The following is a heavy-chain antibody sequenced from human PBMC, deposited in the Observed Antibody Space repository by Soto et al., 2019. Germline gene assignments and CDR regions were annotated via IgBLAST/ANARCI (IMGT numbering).Heavy chain of an antibody. J-gene: IGHJ4*02. CDR2: INHSGST. Sequence: SETLSLTCAVYGGSFSGYYWSWIRQPPGKGLEWIGEINHSGSTNYNPSLKSRVTISVDTSKNQFSLKLSSVTAADTAVYYCAGGYSYGLIDYWGQGTLVTVSS. D-gene: IGHD5-18*01. CDR3: AGGYSYGLIDY. V-gene: IGHV4-34*01. CDR1: GGSFSGYY.